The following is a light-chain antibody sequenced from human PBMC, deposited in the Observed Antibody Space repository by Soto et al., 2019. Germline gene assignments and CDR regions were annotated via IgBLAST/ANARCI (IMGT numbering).Light chain of an antibody. CDR3: QQAASFPIT. CDR1: QGVSTW. V-gene: IGKV1-12*01. J-gene: IGKJ5*01. CDR2: TAS. Sequence: DIQMTQSPSSVSASVGYRVTITCRASQGVSTWLAWYQQKPGKAPNLLIYTASSLQSGVPSRFSGSGSGTDFTLTINGLQTEDFATYYCQQAASFPITFGQGTRLEIK.